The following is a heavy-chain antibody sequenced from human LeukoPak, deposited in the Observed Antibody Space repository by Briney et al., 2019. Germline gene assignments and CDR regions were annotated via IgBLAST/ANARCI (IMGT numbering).Heavy chain of an antibody. CDR2: SNHIGDT. D-gene: IGHD1-26*01. CDR1: GGSLSGYY. J-gene: IGHJ4*02. V-gene: IGHV4-34*01. CDR3: ARRANNGSPRI. Sequence: RSSETLSLTCAASGGSLSGYYWNWIRQPPGKGLEWIGESNHIGDTNYRASVKNRINILVDTSKNQVTLSLTSVTAADTAVYYCARRANNGSPRIWGQGTRVTVSS.